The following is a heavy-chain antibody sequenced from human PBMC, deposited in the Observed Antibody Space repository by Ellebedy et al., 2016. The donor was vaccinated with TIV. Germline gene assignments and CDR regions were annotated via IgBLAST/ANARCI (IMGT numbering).Heavy chain of an antibody. CDR3: ARSKGGWYAFDI. D-gene: IGHD6-19*01. J-gene: IGHJ3*02. CDR1: GFTFSSYA. CDR2: ISYDGSNK. Sequence: PGGSLRLSCAASGFTFSSYAMHWVRQAPGKGLDWVAGISYDGSNKYYADSVKGRFTISRDNSKNTLYLQMNSLRAEDTAVYYCARSKGGWYAFDIWGQGTMVTVSS. V-gene: IGHV3-30-3*01.